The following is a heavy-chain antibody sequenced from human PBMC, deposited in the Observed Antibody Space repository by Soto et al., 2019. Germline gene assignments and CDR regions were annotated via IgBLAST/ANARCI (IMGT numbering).Heavy chain of an antibody. D-gene: IGHD1-26*01. CDR2: INHSGST. Sequence: PSETLSLTCAVYGGSFSGYYWSWIRQPPGKGLEWIGEINHSGSTNYNPSLKSRVTISVDTSKNQFSLKLSSVTAADTAVYYCAKSRSGSPTACMDVWGQGTTVTVSS. V-gene: IGHV4-34*01. CDR1: GGSFSGYY. J-gene: IGHJ6*02. CDR3: AKSRSGSPTACMDV.